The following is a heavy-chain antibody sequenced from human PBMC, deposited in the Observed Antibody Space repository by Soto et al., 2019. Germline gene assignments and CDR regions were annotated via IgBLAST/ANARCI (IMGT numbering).Heavy chain of an antibody. Sequence: QVPLVQSGAEVKKPGASVKVSCKASGYTFSSYDFNWLRQATGQGLEWMGWINPNSGDTGYAQKFQGRVTMTGNTSISTGYRELSSLRSEDTAVYYCARATSGYFDWSPFDPWGQGTLVTVSS. CDR2: INPNSGDT. D-gene: IGHD3-9*01. CDR3: ARATSGYFDWSPFDP. CDR1: GYTFSSYD. V-gene: IGHV1-8*01. J-gene: IGHJ5*02.